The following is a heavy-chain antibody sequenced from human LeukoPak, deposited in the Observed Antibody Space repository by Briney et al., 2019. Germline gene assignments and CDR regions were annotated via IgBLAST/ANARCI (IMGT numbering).Heavy chain of an antibody. V-gene: IGHV3-23*01. Sequence: GGSLRLSCAASGLTFSTYAMSWVRQVPGKGLEWVSAISSSGATTGYADSVKGRFTISRDNSKNTLYLLMNSLRAEDTALYYCAKDLEQTYSGWSTSYDDWGQGTLVTVS. CDR3: AKDLEQTYSGWSTSYDD. CDR1: GLTFSTYA. J-gene: IGHJ4*02. D-gene: IGHD6-19*01. CDR2: ISSSGATT.